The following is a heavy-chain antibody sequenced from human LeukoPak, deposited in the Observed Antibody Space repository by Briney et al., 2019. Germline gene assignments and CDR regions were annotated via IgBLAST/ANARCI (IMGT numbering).Heavy chain of an antibody. CDR1: GFTFSNYA. D-gene: IGHD5-24*01. Sequence: GSLRLSCAASGFTFSNYAMSWVRQAPGKGLEWVSAISGNGGSTYYSDSVKGRFTISRDNAKNSLYLQMNSLRAEDTAIYYCTRVGYIDGGIDYWGQGTLVTVSS. V-gene: IGHV3-23*01. CDR3: TRVGYIDGGIDY. J-gene: IGHJ4*02. CDR2: ISGNGGST.